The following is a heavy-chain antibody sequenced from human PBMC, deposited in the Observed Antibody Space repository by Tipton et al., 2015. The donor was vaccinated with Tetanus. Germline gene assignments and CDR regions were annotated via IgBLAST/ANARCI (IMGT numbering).Heavy chain of an antibody. J-gene: IGHJ4*02. D-gene: IGHD2-2*01. V-gene: IGHV4-61*01. CDR3: AKSDRVTRTSWYFHD. CDR1: GGSVRSGSYS. Sequence: TLSLTCTVSGGSVRSGSYSWNWIRQPPGKGLEWLAYVSYRGRTNSNYSLKSRITVSQDTSKNQFSLRLTSVTAADTAVYYCAKSDRVTRTSWYFHDWGQGTLVTVSS. CDR2: VSYRGRT.